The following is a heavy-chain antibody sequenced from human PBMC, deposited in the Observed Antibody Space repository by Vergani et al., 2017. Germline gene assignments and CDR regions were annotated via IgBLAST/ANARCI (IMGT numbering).Heavy chain of an antibody. D-gene: IGHD5-24*01. Sequence: QVQLVESGGGVVQRGGSLRLSCATSGFTLSNYDMQWIRQGPGKGLEFVAFIQFDGSNQYYADSVKGRFTLSRDFSKNTLYLQMNSLRAEDTAVYYCARDPLRGAATILDYWGQGTLVTVSS. V-gene: IGHV3-30*02. J-gene: IGHJ4*02. CDR1: GFTLSNYD. CDR2: IQFDGSNQ. CDR3: ARDPLRGAATILDY.